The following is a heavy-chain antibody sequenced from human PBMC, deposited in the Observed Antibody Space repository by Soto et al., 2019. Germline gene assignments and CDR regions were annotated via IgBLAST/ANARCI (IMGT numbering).Heavy chain of an antibody. D-gene: IGHD4-4*01. CDR3: AGALGNRSSYGMDG. V-gene: IGHV3-23*01. CDR2: ISGSGGST. J-gene: IGHJ6*02. CDR1: GFTLSPYA. Sequence: EVQLLESGGGLVQPGGSLRLSCAASGFTLSPYAMSWVRQAPGQGLEWVSAISGSGGSTYYADSVKGRFTISRDNSKNTVYLQMNSLRAEDTAVYYCAGALGNRSSYGMDGWGQGTTVTVSS.